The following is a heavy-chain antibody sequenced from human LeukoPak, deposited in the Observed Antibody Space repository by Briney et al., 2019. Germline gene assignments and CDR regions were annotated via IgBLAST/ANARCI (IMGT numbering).Heavy chain of an antibody. CDR3: AKDPRHIVVVTAIPTDY. Sequence: PGGSLRLSCAASEFTFITYTMHWVRQAPGKGLEHVSAISSNGGITYYANSVKGRFTISRDNSKNTLYLQMNSLRAEDTAVYYCAKDPRHIVVVTAIPTDYWGQGTLVTVSS. D-gene: IGHD2-21*02. CDR1: EFTFITYT. J-gene: IGHJ4*02. V-gene: IGHV3-64*01. CDR2: ISSNGGIT.